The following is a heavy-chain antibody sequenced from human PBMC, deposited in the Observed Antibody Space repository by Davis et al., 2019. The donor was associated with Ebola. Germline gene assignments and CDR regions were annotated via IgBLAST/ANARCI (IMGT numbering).Heavy chain of an antibody. Sequence: KVSCKGSGYSFTTYWIAWVRQTPGKGLEWMGVIFSGDSDTRYRPPFEGQVTISVDRSISTAYLQWSSLKASDTAMYYCAKQESLYGSSDYWGQGTLVTVSS. CDR1: GYSFTTYW. J-gene: IGHJ4*02. V-gene: IGHV5-51*01. CDR2: IFSGDSDT. CDR3: AKQESLYGSSDY. D-gene: IGHD3-22*01.